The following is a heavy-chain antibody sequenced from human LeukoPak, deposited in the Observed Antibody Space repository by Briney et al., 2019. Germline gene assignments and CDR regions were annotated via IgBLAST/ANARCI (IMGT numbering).Heavy chain of an antibody. D-gene: IGHD2/OR15-2a*01. CDR2: ISSSSDYT. Sequence: PGWSLRLSCAASGFTFSDYYMSWIRQAPGKGLEWVSLISSSSDYTKYADSVKGRFTISRDNAKKSLYLQMNSLRAEDTAVYYCARDASLSLFDFWGQGTLVTVSS. V-gene: IGHV3-11*05. J-gene: IGHJ4*02. CDR3: ARDASLSLFDF. CDR1: GFTFSDYY.